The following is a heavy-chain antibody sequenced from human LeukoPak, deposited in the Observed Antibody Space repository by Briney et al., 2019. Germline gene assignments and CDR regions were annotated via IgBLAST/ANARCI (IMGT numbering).Heavy chain of an antibody. CDR3: ATTRDGYNFEYFQH. J-gene: IGHJ1*01. V-gene: IGHV3-48*03. CDR1: GFTFSSYE. CDR2: ISSSGSTI. D-gene: IGHD5-24*01. Sequence: QPGGSLRLSCAGSGFTFSSYEMNWVRQAPGKGLEWVSYISSSGSTIYYADSVKGRFTISRDNAKNSLYLQMNSLRAEDTAVYYCATTRDGYNFEYFQHWGQGTLVTVSS.